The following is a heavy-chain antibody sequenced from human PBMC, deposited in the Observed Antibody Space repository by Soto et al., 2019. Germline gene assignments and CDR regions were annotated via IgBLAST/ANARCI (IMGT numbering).Heavy chain of an antibody. D-gene: IGHD6-19*01. Sequence: GGSLRLSCAASGFTFSRYSMNWVRQAPGKGLEWVSSISSSSSDIYYADSVKGRFTISRDYAKNSLYLQMNSLRAEDTAVYYCAGDLFSSGRNYFDPWGQGTLVTVSS. CDR3: AGDLFSSGRNYFDP. V-gene: IGHV3-21*01. CDR2: ISSSSSDI. CDR1: GFTFSRYS. J-gene: IGHJ5*02.